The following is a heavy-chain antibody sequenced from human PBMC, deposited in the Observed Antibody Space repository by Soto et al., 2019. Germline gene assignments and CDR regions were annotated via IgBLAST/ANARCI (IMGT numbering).Heavy chain of an antibody. J-gene: IGHJ3*02. Sequence: SETLSLTCTVSGGSISSSSYYWGWIRQPPGKGLEWIGSIYYSGSTYYNPSLKSRVTISVDTSKNQFSLKLSSVTAADTAVYYCARSGPAAEDAFDIWGQGTMVTVSS. CDR2: IYYSGST. D-gene: IGHD2-2*01. V-gene: IGHV4-39*01. CDR3: ARSGPAAEDAFDI. CDR1: GGSISSSSYY.